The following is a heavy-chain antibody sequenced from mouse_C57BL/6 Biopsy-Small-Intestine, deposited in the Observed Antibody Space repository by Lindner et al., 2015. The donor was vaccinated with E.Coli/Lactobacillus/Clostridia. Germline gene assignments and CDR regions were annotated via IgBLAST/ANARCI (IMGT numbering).Heavy chain of an antibody. CDR1: GYSFTDYN. V-gene: IGHV1-39*01. Sequence: VQLQESGPELVKPGASVKISCKASGYSFTDYNMNWAKQSNGKSLEWIGIINPKYGTTSYNQKFKGKATLTVDQSSSTAYMQLNSLTSEDSAVFYCAREGPWPFAYWGQGTLVTVSA. CDR2: INPKYGTT. J-gene: IGHJ3*01. CDR3: AREGPWPFAY.